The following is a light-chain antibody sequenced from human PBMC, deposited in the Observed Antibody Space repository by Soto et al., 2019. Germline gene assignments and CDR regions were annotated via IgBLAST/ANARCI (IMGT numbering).Light chain of an antibody. Sequence: EIVLTQSPATLSLSPGERATLSCRASQSVSSYLAWYQQKPGQAPRLLIYDASNRATGIPARFSGSGSGTDFTLTISSLGPKDFAVYYCQQRSNWPPWTFGQGTKVEIK. CDR3: QQRSNWPPWT. J-gene: IGKJ1*01. V-gene: IGKV3-11*01. CDR1: QSVSSY. CDR2: DAS.